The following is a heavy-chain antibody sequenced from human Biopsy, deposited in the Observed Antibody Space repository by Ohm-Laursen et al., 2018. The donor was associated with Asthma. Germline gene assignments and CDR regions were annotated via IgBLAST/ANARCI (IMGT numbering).Heavy chain of an antibody. Sequence: SLRLSCSAFGFSFSNFAIHWVRQAPGKGLEWVGVISKDASTQDYADSLKGRFTISRDNAKNSLYLQMNSLRAEDTAVYYCARVPTTLRYFDLWGRGTLVTVSS. CDR1: GFSFSNFA. V-gene: IGHV3-30*07. D-gene: IGHD2-15*01. J-gene: IGHJ2*01. CDR2: ISKDASTQ. CDR3: ARVPTTLRYFDL.